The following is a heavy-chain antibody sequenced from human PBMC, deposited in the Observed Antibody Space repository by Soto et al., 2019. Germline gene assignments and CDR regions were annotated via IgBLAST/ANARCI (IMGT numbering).Heavy chain of an antibody. D-gene: IGHD2-21*01. J-gene: IGHJ4*02. CDR1: GGSLSSYY. CDR2: IYYSGST. Sequence: SETLSLTCTVSGGSLSSYYWSWIRQPTGKGLEWIGYIYYSGSTNYNPSLKSRVTISVDTSKNQFSLKLSSVTAADTAVYYCERVWGYYFDYWGQGTLVTVSS. V-gene: IGHV4-59*01. CDR3: ERVWGYYFDY.